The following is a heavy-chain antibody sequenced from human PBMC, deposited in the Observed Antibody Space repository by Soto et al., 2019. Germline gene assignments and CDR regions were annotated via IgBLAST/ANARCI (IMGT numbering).Heavy chain of an antibody. J-gene: IGHJ4*02. CDR2: IYYSGST. CDR3: ASTEYSSSQYYFDY. Sequence: SETLSLTCTVSGGSISSSSYYWGWIRQPPGKGLEWIGSIYYSGSTYYNPSLKSRVTISVDTSKNQFSLKLSSVTAADTAVYYCASTEYSSSQYYFDYWGQGTLVTVSS. D-gene: IGHD6-6*01. CDR1: GGSISSSSYY. V-gene: IGHV4-39*01.